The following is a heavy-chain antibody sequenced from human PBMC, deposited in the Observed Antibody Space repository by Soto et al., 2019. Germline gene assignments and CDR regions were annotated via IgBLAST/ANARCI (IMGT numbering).Heavy chain of an antibody. CDR2: IYVDDSDT. CDR1: GDSFTGYW. Sequence: PGESLKISCQASGDSFTGYWIGWVRQMPGKGLEWMGIIYVDDSDTRYSPSLQGQVTISADKSISTAYLQWSSLKASDTAIYYCARGSGSVFDYWGQGTLVTVSS. V-gene: IGHV5-51*01. D-gene: IGHD3-10*01. CDR3: ARGSGSVFDY. J-gene: IGHJ4*02.